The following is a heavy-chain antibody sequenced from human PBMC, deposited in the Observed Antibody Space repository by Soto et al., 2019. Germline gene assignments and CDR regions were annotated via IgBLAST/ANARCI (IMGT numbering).Heavy chain of an antibody. CDR2: INPSGGIT. CDR3: ARGISTTRYYYYYGMDV. V-gene: IGHV1-46*01. CDR1: GYTLTSYY. D-gene: IGHD2-2*01. Sequence: VASVKVSCKASGYTLTSYYLHWVRQAPGQGPEWMGIINPSGGITNDAQKFQDRVTMTSDTSTSTVYMELSSLRSEDTAVYYCARGISTTRYYYYYGMDVWGQGTTVTAP. J-gene: IGHJ6*02.